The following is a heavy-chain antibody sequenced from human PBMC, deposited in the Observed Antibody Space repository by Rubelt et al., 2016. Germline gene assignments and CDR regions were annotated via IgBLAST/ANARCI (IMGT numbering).Heavy chain of an antibody. Sequence: EVQLVESGGGLVKPVGSLRLSCAASGFTLSRYSMNWVLQAPGNGLKCVSALTGRCGSTYYTDSVKGRSTISRHNSKNTLYLQMNSLRAEHTAVYYCARVAAARPHYRGYGMDVWCQGTTVTVSS. CDR1: GFTLSRYS. V-gene: IGHV3-21*01. J-gene: IGHJ6*02. D-gene: IGHD6-6*01. CDR3: ARVAAARPHYRGYGMDV. CDR2: LTGRCGST.